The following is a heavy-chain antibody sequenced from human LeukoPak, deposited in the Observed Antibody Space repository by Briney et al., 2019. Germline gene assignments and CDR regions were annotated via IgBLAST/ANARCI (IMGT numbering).Heavy chain of an antibody. CDR3: ARLDGLEAHYVDRGVIDY. Sequence: ASVKVSCKASGYAFMRYGISWVRQAPGQGLEWVGWIRVYNGNTNYAQKFQGRVSMTTDTSTNTAYLELRSLRSDDTAVYYCARLDGLEAHYVDRGVIDYWGQGALVTVSS. V-gene: IGHV1-18*01. CDR1: GYAFMRYG. J-gene: IGHJ4*02. D-gene: IGHD3-10*01. CDR2: IRVYNGNT.